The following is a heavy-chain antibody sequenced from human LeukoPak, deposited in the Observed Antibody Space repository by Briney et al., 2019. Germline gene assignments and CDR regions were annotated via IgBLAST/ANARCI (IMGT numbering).Heavy chain of an antibody. V-gene: IGHV3-30*18. CDR1: GFTFSSYG. D-gene: IGHD1-26*01. CDR2: ISYDGSNK. Sequence: PGGSLRLSCAASGFTFSSYGMHWVRQAPGKGLEWVAVISYDGSNKYYADSVKGRFTISRDNSRNTLYLQMNSLRAEDTAVYYCAKDSILGGSFDPWGQGTLVTVSS. CDR3: AKDSILGGSFDP. J-gene: IGHJ5*02.